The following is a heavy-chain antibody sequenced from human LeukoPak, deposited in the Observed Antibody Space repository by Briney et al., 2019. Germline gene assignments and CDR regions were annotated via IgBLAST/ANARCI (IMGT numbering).Heavy chain of an antibody. CDR2: TYYRSKWYN. Sequence: SQTLSLTCAISGDSVSSNSVAWNWIRQSPSRGLEWLGRTYYRSKWYNDYAVSVKSRISINPDTSKNQFSLQLNSVTPEDTAVYYCARRYCSTTSCSSFDYWGQGTLVIVSS. V-gene: IGHV6-1*01. J-gene: IGHJ4*02. CDR1: GDSVSSNSVA. CDR3: ARRYCSTTSCSSFDY. D-gene: IGHD2-2*01.